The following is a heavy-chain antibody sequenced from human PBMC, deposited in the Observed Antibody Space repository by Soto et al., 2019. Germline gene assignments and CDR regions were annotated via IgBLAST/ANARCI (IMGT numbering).Heavy chain of an antibody. Sequence: GGSLRLSCAASGFTFEDYALHWVRQSSGNGPEWVSLISADGSDPYYADSVKGRFTISRDNRKDSLYLQMNSLRPEDSAIYYCTKARFYFDSSPYDSWGQGTLVTVSS. CDR1: GFTFEDYA. V-gene: IGHV3-43D*03. D-gene: IGHD3-22*01. CDR3: TKARFYFDSSPYDS. J-gene: IGHJ4*02. CDR2: ISADGSDP.